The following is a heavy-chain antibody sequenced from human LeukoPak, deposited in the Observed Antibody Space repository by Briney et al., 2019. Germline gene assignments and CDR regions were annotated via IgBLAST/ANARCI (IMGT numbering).Heavy chain of an antibody. Sequence: PGGSLRLSCAASGFTFSSYGMHWVRQAPGKGLEWVAVIWYDGSNKYYADSVKGRFTISRDNSKNTLYLQMNSLRAEDTAVYYCARDYGGNGRGFDYWGQGTLVTVSP. J-gene: IGHJ4*02. D-gene: IGHD4-23*01. CDR2: IWYDGSNK. CDR1: GFTFSSYG. V-gene: IGHV3-33*01. CDR3: ARDYGGNGRGFDY.